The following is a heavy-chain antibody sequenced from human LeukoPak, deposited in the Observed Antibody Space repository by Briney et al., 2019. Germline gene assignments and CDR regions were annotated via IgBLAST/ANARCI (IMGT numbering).Heavy chain of an antibody. CDR1: GFTFDDYV. CDR2: ISWNSGII. J-gene: IGHJ5*02. V-gene: IGHV3-9*01. CDR3: ARGDWFDP. Sequence: GGSLRLSCAASGFTFDDYVMHWVRQAPGKGLEWVSGISWNSGIIGYADSVKGRFTISRDNAKNSLYLQTNSLRAEDTALYYCARGDWFDPWGQGTLVTVSS.